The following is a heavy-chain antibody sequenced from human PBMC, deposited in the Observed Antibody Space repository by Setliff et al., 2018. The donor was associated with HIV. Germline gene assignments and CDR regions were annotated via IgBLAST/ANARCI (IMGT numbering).Heavy chain of an antibody. J-gene: IGHJ6*03. CDR2: ISAYNGNT. D-gene: IGHD6-19*01. Sequence: GASVKVSCKASGYTLTSYGINWVRQAPGQGLEWMGWISAYNGNTNYAQKFQGRVTMTTDTSTSTAYMELRSLRSDDTAVYYCARKYGSGWSDIYYYYMDVWGKGTTVTVSS. V-gene: IGHV1-18*01. CDR1: GYTLTSYG. CDR3: ARKYGSGWSDIYYYYMDV.